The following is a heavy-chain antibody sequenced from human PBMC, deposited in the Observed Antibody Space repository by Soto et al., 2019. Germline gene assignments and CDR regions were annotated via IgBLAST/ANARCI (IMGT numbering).Heavy chain of an antibody. CDR3: ARDTDVDTAMVIFDY. Sequence: QVQLVQSGAEVKKPGASVKVSCKASGYTFTSYGISWVRQAPGQGLEWMGWISAYSGNTNYAQKLQGRVTMTTDTSTSTAYMELRSLRSDDTAVYYCARDTDVDTAMVIFDYWGQGTLVTVSS. V-gene: IGHV1-18*01. CDR1: GYTFTSYG. J-gene: IGHJ4*02. D-gene: IGHD5-18*01. CDR2: ISAYSGNT.